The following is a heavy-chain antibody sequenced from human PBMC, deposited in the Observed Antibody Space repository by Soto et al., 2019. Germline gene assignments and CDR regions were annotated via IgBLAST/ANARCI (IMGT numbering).Heavy chain of an antibody. J-gene: IGHJ5*02. Sequence: SETLSLTCTVSGGSISSGGYYWSWIRQHPGKGLEWIGYIYYSGSTYYNPSLKSRVTISVDTSKNQFSLKLSSVTAADTAVYYCARDYGYCSSTSCYRFWFDPWGQGTLVTVSS. D-gene: IGHD2-2*01. CDR2: IYYSGST. CDR1: GGSISSGGYY. CDR3: ARDYGYCSSTSCYRFWFDP. V-gene: IGHV4-31*03.